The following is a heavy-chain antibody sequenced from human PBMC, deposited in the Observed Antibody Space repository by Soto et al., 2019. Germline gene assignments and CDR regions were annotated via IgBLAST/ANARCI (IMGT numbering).Heavy chain of an antibody. J-gene: IGHJ4*02. V-gene: IGHV1-8*01. CDR1: GYTFTSYD. CDR3: ARGLRITISYYFDY. D-gene: IGHD3-9*01. Sequence: ASVKVSCKASGYTFTSYDINWVRQATGQGLEWMGWMNPNSGNTGYAQKFQGRVTMTRNTSISTAYMELSSLRSEDTAVYYCARGLRITISYYFDYWGQGALVTVSS. CDR2: MNPNSGNT.